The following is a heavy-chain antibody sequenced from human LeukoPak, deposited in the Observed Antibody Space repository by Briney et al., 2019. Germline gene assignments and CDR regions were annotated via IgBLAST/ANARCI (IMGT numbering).Heavy chain of an antibody. CDR1: GGSISSGGYY. V-gene: IGHV4-61*08. J-gene: IGHJ4*02. CDR2: IYYSGST. D-gene: IGHD3-22*01. Sequence: SQTLSLTCTVSGGSISSGGYYWSWIRQPPGKGLEWIGYIYYSGSTNYNPSLKSRVTISVDTSKNQFSLKLSSVTAADTAVYYCASYSYYYDSSGYFDYWGQGTLVTVSS. CDR3: ASYSYYYDSSGYFDY.